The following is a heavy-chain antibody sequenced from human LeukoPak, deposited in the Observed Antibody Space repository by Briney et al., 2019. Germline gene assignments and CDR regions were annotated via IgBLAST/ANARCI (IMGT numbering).Heavy chain of an antibody. D-gene: IGHD3-22*01. Sequence: GGSLRLSCAASGFTVSSNYMSWVRQAPGKGLEWVSVIYSGGSTYYADSVKGRFTLSRDNSKNTLYLQMNSLRAEDTAVYYCAREAPYDSSGYYDYWGQGTLVTVSS. J-gene: IGHJ4*02. CDR1: GFTVSSNY. V-gene: IGHV3-66*02. CDR2: IYSGGST. CDR3: AREAPYDSSGYYDY.